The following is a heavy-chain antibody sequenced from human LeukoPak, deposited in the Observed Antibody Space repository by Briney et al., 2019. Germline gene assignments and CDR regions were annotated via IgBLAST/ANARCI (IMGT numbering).Heavy chain of an antibody. J-gene: IGHJ5*02. CDR3: AKLGRVVAGAWFDT. CDR1: GFTFINFP. Sequence: GGSLRLSCAASGFTFINFPMSWVPQAPGKGLEWVSAISANGGSTYYADSVKGRFTISRDNSKNTLYLQPNSLRAEDTAVYYCAKLGRVVAGAWFDTWGQGTLVTVSS. V-gene: IGHV3-23*01. D-gene: IGHD6-19*01. CDR2: ISANGGST.